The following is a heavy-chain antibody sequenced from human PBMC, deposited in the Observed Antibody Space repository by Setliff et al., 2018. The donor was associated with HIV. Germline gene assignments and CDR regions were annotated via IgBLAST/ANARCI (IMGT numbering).Heavy chain of an antibody. Sequence: PSETLSLTCTVSGGSIRNYYWSWIRQPPGKGLEWIGYISYTGTTKYNPSLKSRVTISVDTSKNQFSVRLSSVSAAETAVYFCARHVARFDYDTGGYYVSHFDYWGQGTQFTVSS. J-gene: IGHJ4*02. V-gene: IGHV4-59*01. CDR3: ARHVARFDYDTGGYYVSHFDY. CDR1: GGSIRNYY. D-gene: IGHD3-22*01. CDR2: ISYTGTT.